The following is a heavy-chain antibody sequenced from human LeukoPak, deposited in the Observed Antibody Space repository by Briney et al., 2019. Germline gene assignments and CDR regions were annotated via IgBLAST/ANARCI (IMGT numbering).Heavy chain of an antibody. J-gene: IGHJ6*02. V-gene: IGHV5-51*01. D-gene: IGHD4-23*01. Sequence: GESLKISCKGSGYSFTSYWIGWVRQMPGKGLEWMGIIYPGDSDTRYSPSFQGQVTISADKSISTAYPQWSSLKASDTAMYYCARTGRDYGGNSGSYYYGMDVWGQGTTVTVSS. CDR3: ARTGRDYGGNSGSYYYGMDV. CDR2: IYPGDSDT. CDR1: GYSFTSYW.